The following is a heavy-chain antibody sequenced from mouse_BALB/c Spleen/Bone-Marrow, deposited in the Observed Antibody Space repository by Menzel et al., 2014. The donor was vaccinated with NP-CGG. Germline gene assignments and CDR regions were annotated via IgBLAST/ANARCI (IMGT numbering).Heavy chain of an antibody. CDR2: IDPYNGGT. CDR3: ARNLGYGYFDY. V-gene: IGHV1S135*01. D-gene: IGHD3-1*01. J-gene: IGHJ2*01. Sequence: EVKVVDSGPELVKPGASVKVSCKASGYAFTSYNMYWVKQSRGKSLEWIGYIDPYNGGTYYNQKFKGKATLTVDKSSSTAYMHLNSLTSEDSAVYYCARNLGYGYFDYWAQGTTLTVSS. CDR1: GYAFTSYN.